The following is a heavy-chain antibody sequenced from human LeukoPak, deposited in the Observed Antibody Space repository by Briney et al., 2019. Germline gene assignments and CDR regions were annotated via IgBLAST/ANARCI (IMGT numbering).Heavy chain of an antibody. CDR1: GYTFTGYY. D-gene: IGHD2-8*01. CDR3: ARDNCTNGVCSLDY. Sequence: ASVKVSCKASGYTFTGYYMHWVRQAPGQGLEWMGWINPNSGGTNYAQKFQGWVTMTRDTSISTAHMELSRLRSDDTAVYYCARDNCTNGVCSLDYWGQGTLVTVSS. V-gene: IGHV1-2*04. CDR2: INPNSGGT. J-gene: IGHJ4*02.